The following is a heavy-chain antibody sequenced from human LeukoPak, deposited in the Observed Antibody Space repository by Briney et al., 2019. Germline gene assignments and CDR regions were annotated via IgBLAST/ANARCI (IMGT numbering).Heavy chain of an antibody. CDR2: ISYDGSNK. J-gene: IGHJ4*02. Sequence: GRSLRLSCAASGFTFSSYGMHWVRQAPGKGLERVAVISYDGSNKYYADSVKGRFTISRDNSKNTLYLQMNSLRAEDTAVYYCASDIVVVSGFDYWGQGTLVTVSS. D-gene: IGHD2-15*01. CDR1: GFTFSSYG. V-gene: IGHV3-30*03. CDR3: ASDIVVVSGFDY.